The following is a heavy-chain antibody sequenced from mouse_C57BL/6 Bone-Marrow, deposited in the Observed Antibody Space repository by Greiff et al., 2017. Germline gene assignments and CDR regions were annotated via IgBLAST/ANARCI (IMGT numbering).Heavy chain of an antibody. J-gene: IGHJ2*01. CDR3: AGHEENYFDY. Sequence: HVQLQQSGAELVNPGASVKLSCKASGYPFTEYTIHWLKQRSGRGLGWTGWFYSGSGSIKYNEKFKDKATLTADKSSSTVYMEHSRVTSKYSAVYFWAGHEENYFDYWGQGTTLTVSS. CDR1: GYPFTEYT. CDR2: FYSGSGSI. V-gene: IGHV1-62-2*01.